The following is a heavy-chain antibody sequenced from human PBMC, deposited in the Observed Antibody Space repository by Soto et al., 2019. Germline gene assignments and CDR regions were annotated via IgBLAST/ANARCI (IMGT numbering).Heavy chain of an antibody. D-gene: IGHD2-15*01. CDR2: ISSSSSYI. J-gene: IGHJ4*02. CDR3: ARDSCSGGSCYIIDY. V-gene: IGHV3-21*01. Sequence: EVQLVESGGGLVKPGGSLRLSCAASGFTFSSYSMNWVRQAPGKGLEWVSSISSSSSYIYYADSVKGRFTISRDNAKTSRYLQMNSLRAEDTAVYYCARDSCSGGSCYIIDYWGQGTLVTVSS. CDR1: GFTFSSYS.